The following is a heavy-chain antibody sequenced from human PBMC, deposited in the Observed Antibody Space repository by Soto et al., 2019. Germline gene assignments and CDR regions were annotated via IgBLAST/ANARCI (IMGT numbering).Heavy chain of an antibody. V-gene: IGHV3-33*01. J-gene: IGHJ6*02. CDR3: ARDDEYSGNGMDV. D-gene: IGHD3-10*01. Sequence: QVQLVESGGGVVQPGRSLRLSCAASGFTFSNYGMHWVRQAPGKGLEWVAVILNDGSNRYHADSVKDRFTISRDNSKNMLYLQTNSLRAEDTSVYYCARDDEYSGNGMDVWGQWTTVTVS. CDR2: ILNDGSNR. CDR1: GFTFSNYG.